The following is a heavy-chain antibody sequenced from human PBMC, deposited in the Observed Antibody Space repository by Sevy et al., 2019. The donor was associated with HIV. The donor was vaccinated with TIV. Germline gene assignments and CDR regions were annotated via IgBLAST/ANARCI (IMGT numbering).Heavy chain of an antibody. CDR1: WDSVSSNSAA. D-gene: IGHD1-20*01. J-gene: IGHJ6*02. CDR2: TYYRSKWYN. Sequence: SQTLSLTCAISWDSVSSNSAAWNWIRQSPSRGLEWLGRTYYRSKWYNDYAVSVKSRITINPDTSKNQVSLQLNSVTPEDTAIYYCARDGLTYGGMDVWGQGTTVTVSS. V-gene: IGHV6-1*01. CDR3: ARDGLTYGGMDV.